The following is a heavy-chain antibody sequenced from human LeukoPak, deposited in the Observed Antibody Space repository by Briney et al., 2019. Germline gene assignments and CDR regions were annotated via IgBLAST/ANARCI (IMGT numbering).Heavy chain of an antibody. CDR1: GFTFSSYA. J-gene: IGHJ5*02. CDR3: AKGRRIVVVVAADSFDP. Sequence: GGSLRLSCAASGFTFSSYAMSWVRQAPGKGLEWVSAISGSGGSTYYADSVKGRFTISRDNSKNTLYLQMNSLRAEDTAVYYCAKGRRIVVVVAADSFDPWGQGTLVTVSS. D-gene: IGHD2-15*01. V-gene: IGHV3-23*01. CDR2: ISGSGGST.